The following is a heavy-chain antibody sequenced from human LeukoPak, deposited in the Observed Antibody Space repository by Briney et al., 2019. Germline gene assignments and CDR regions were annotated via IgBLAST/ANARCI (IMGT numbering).Heavy chain of an antibody. V-gene: IGHV5-10-1*01. J-gene: IGHJ4*02. Sequence: GESLKISCKGSGYSFTSYWISWVRQMARRGLEWMGRIDPSDSYTNYSPSFQGHVTISADKSISTAYLQWSSLKASDTAMYYCARHDADYYDSSGYPRDYWGQGTLVTVSS. D-gene: IGHD3-22*01. CDR3: ARHDADYYDSSGYPRDY. CDR2: IDPSDSYT. CDR1: GYSFTSYW.